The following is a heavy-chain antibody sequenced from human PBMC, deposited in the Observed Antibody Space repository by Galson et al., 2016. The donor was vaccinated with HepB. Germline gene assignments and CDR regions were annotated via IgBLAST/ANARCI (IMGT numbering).Heavy chain of an antibody. V-gene: IGHV3-11*06. J-gene: IGHJ5*02. CDR3: ARVMGDFGVWFDP. CDR2: ISFSGDYT. CDR1: GFTFSDHY. Sequence: SLRLSCAASGFTFSDHYMNWIRQAPGKGLEWVSYISFSGDYTDYADSVKGRFTISRDNAKNSLYLQMNSLGAEDTAVYFCARVMGDFGVWFDPWGQGTQVTVSS. D-gene: IGHD4-17*01.